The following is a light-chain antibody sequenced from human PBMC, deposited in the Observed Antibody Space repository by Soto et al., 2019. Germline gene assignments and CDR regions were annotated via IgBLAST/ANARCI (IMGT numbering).Light chain of an antibody. Sequence: QSALTQPVSVSGSPGQSITISCTGSSXDIGAFNYVAWYQQHPGKVPELIIHGVTNRPSGVSSRFSGSKSDYTASLTISGLQAEDEADYYCSSYTTAFFYVFGTGTKV. CDR2: GVT. V-gene: IGLV2-14*01. CDR1: SXDIGAFNY. CDR3: SSYTTAFFYV. J-gene: IGLJ1*01.